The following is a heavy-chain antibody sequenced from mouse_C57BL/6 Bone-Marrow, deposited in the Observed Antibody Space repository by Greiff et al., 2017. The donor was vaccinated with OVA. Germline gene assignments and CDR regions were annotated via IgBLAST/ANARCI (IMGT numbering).Heavy chain of an antibody. V-gene: IGHV1-15*01. CDR2: IDPETGGT. Sequence: QVQLKQSGAELVRPGASVTLSCKASGYTFTDYEMHWVKQTPVHGLEWIGAIDPETGGTAYNQKFKGKAILTADKSSSTAYMELRSLTSEDSAVYYCTRSGQLRSWFAYWGQGTLVTVSA. CDR3: TRSGQLRSWFAY. CDR1: GYTFTDYE. D-gene: IGHD3-2*02. J-gene: IGHJ3*01.